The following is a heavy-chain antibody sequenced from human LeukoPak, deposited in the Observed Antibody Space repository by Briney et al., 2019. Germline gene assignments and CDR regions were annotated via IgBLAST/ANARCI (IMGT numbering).Heavy chain of an antibody. CDR1: GYTFTAYY. V-gene: IGHV1-46*01. CDR2: IKPSGGRT. CDR3: ARTGVTAARYGNSGWFDP. J-gene: IGHJ5*02. D-gene: IGHD2-2*01. Sequence: GASVKVSCKASGYTFTAYYMHWVRQAPGQGLEWMGIIKPSGGRTSYAQKFQGRVTMTRDMSTSTVYMELSSLRSEDTAVYYCARTGVTAARYGNSGWFDPWGQGTLVTVSS.